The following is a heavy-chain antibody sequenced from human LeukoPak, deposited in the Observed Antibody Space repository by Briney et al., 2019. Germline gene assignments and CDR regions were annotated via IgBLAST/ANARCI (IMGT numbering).Heavy chain of an antibody. D-gene: IGHD6-6*01. Sequence: GASVKVSCKASGGTFSSYAISWVRQAPGQGLEWMGGIIPTFGTANYAQKFQGRVTITTDESTSTAYMELSSLRSEDTAVYYCARDSAGGYSSSSGFDYWGQGTLVTVSS. CDR3: ARDSAGGYSSSSGFDY. V-gene: IGHV1-69*05. CDR2: IIPTFGTA. CDR1: GGTFSSYA. J-gene: IGHJ4*02.